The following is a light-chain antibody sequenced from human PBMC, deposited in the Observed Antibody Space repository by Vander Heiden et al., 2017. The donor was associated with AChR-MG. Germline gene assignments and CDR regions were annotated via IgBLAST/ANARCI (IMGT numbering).Light chain of an antibody. J-gene: IGKJ5*01. CDR2: DAS. CDR1: QSVSRY. V-gene: IGKV3-11*01. Sequence: EIVFTQSPATLSLSQVVRATLSCRASQSVSRYLAWYQQKPGQGPSLLIYDASNRATGIPARFSGSGSGTDFTLTISSLEPEDFAVYYCQQRSNWPSITFGQGTRLEIK. CDR3: QQRSNWPSIT.